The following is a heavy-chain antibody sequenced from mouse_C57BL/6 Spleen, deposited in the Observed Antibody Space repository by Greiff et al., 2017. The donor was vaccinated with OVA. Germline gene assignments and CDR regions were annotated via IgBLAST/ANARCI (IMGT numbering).Heavy chain of an antibody. Sequence: QVQLKESGPGLVAPSQSLSITCTVSGFSLTSYGVHWVRQPPGKGLEWLVVIWSDGSTTYNSALKSRLSISKDNSKSQVFLKMNSLQTDDTAMYYCARHEELGRYYAMDYWGQGTSVTVSS. CDR3: ARHEELGRYYAMDY. CDR2: IWSDGST. J-gene: IGHJ4*01. V-gene: IGHV2-6-1*01. CDR1: GFSLTSYG. D-gene: IGHD4-1*01.